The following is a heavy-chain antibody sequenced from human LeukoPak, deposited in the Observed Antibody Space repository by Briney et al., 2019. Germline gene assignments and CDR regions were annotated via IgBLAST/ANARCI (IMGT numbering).Heavy chain of an antibody. CDR1: GVTFSSYG. Sequence: SAGTLSLSCAASGVTFSSYGMHWVRQAPRQGMGRVGVVWYDGSNKYYADSVNGRFTTSRDNSNNTLYLLMNSPVAEETAVYYCERDRLVPAATPRFHYWGQGTLVTVSS. CDR2: VWYDGSNK. CDR3: ERDRLVPAATPRFHY. D-gene: IGHD2-2*01. J-gene: IGHJ4*02. V-gene: IGHV3-33*01.